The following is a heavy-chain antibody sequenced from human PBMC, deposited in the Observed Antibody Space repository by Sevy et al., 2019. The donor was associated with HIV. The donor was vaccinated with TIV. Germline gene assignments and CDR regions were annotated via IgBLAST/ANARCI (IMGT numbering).Heavy chain of an antibody. CDR1: GFTFSRHG. CDR2: ISNDGSDK. CDR3: ANSRGRYDGSSWLYYYYLMDV. J-gene: IGHJ6*02. D-gene: IGHD6-13*01. Sequence: GGSLRLSCAASGFTFSRHGMHWARQAPGKGLEWVAIISNDGSDKHYVDSVKGRFTISRDNSKDTLYLQMNSLRLEDMAVYYCANSRGRYDGSSWLYYYYLMDVWGQGATVTVSS. V-gene: IGHV3-30*18.